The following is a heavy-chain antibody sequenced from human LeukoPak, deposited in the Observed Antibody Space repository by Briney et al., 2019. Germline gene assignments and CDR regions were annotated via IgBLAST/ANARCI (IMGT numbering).Heavy chain of an antibody. CDR1: GGSISSYY. V-gene: IGHV4-59*01. CDR2: IYYSGST. CDR3: ARITRSSWYYFDY. Sequence: SETLSLTCTVSGGSISSYYWSWIRQPPGKGLEWIGYIYYSGSTNYNPSLKSRVTISVDTSKNQFSLKLSSVTAADTAVYYCARITRSSWYYFDYWGQGTLVTVPS. J-gene: IGHJ4*02. D-gene: IGHD6-13*01.